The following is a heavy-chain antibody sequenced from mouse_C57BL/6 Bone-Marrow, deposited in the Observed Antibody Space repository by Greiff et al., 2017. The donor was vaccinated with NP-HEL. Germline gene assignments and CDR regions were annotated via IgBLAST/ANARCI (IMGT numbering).Heavy chain of an antibody. D-gene: IGHD1-1*01. V-gene: IGHV2-9-1*01. CDR3: ARYYGSTYYYAMDY. J-gene: IGHJ4*01. CDR1: GFSLTSYA. Sequence: VKLMESGPGLVATSQSLSITCTVSGFSLTSYAISWVRQPPGKGLEWLGVIWTGGGTNYNSALKSRLSISKDNSKSQVFLKMNSLQTDDTARYYCARYYGSTYYYAMDYWGQGTSVTVSS. CDR2: IWTGGGT.